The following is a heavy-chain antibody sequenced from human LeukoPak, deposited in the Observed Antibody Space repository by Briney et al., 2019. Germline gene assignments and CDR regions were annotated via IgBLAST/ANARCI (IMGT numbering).Heavy chain of an antibody. J-gene: IGHJ4*02. D-gene: IGHD6-13*01. CDR1: GFTFSSYS. V-gene: IGHV3-30*18. CDR2: ISYDGSNK. Sequence: GGSLRLSCAASGFTFSSYSMNWVRQAPGKGLEWVAVISYDGSNKYYADSVKGRFTISRDNSKNTLYLQMNSLRAEDTAVYYCAKERGRSSWYYFDYWGQGTLVTVSS. CDR3: AKERGRSSWYYFDY.